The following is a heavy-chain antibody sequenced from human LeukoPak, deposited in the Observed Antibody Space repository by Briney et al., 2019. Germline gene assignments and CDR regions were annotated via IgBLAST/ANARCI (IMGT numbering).Heavy chain of an antibody. Sequence: GGSLRLSCATSGFTFDDFAMHWVRQVPGKGLEWVSLISAGGDKTYYADSVKGRFTISRGNRKKSLYLQMNSLTTDDTAFYYCAKAAYDLLTGYYSYYYYAMDVWGQGTTVAVSS. J-gene: IGHJ6*02. CDR2: ISAGGDKT. CDR3: AKAAYDLLTGYYSYYYYAMDV. CDR1: GFTFDDFA. D-gene: IGHD3-9*01. V-gene: IGHV3-43*02.